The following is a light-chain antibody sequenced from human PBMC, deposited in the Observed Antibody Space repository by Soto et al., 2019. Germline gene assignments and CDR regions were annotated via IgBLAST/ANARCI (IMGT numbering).Light chain of an antibody. CDR1: QSVSNN. Sequence: IVMTQSPATLSVSPGERATLSCRASQSVSNNLAWYQQKPGQAPRLLIYGASTRATGIPARFSGSGSGTEFTLTISSLQSEDFALYYCQQYNNRPRTFGQGTKVDIK. J-gene: IGKJ1*01. CDR3: QQYNNRPRT. CDR2: GAS. V-gene: IGKV3-15*01.